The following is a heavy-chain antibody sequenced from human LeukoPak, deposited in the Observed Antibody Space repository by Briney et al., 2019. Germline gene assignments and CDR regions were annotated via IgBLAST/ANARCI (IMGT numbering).Heavy chain of an antibody. Sequence: GASVKVSCKASGGTFSSYAISWVRQAPGQGLEWMGWINTNTGNSTYAQGFAGRFVFSLDTSVSTAYLQISSLKAGDTAVYYCARVAVVHDWFDPWGQGTLVTVSS. D-gene: IGHD2-2*01. J-gene: IGHJ5*02. CDR3: ARVAVVHDWFDP. V-gene: IGHV7-4-1*02. CDR1: GGTFSSYA. CDR2: INTNTGNS.